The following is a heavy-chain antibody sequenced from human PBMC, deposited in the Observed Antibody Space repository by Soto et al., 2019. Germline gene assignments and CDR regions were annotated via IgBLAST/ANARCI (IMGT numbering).Heavy chain of an antibody. Sequence: ASVKGSCKASGYTFTSYGISWVRRAPGEGLEWMGWISAYNGNTNYAQKLQGRVTMTTDTSTSTAYMELRSLRSDDTAVYYCARVGYYDSSGYYGWIDPWGQGTLVTVSS. CDR1: GYTFTSYG. D-gene: IGHD3-22*01. CDR3: ARVGYYDSSGYYGWIDP. J-gene: IGHJ5*01. CDR2: ISAYNGNT. V-gene: IGHV1-18*01.